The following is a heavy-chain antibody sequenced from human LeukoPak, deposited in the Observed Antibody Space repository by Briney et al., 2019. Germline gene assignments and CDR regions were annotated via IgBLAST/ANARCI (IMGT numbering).Heavy chain of an antibody. CDR2: IYYSGST. CDR3: ARRFLSCSGGSCYYNAFDI. V-gene: IGHV4-61*05. Sequence: SETLSLTCTVSGGSISSSSYYWSWIRQPPGKGLEWIGYIYYSGSTNYNPSLKSRVTISVDTSKNQFSLKLSSVTAADTAVYYCARRFLSCSGGSCYYNAFDIWGQGTMVTVSS. D-gene: IGHD2-15*01. J-gene: IGHJ3*02. CDR1: GGSISSSSYY.